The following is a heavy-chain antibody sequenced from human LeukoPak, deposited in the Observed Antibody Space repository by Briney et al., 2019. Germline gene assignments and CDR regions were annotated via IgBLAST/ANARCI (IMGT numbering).Heavy chain of an antibody. CDR3: AKVGLLWFGETDY. V-gene: IGHV3-23*01. CDR2: ISGSGGST. Sequence: GGSLRLSCAASGITFSSYAMSWVRQAPGKGLEWVSAISGSGGSTYYADSVKGRFTISRDNSKNTLYLQMNSLRAEDTAVYYCAKVGLLWFGETDYWGQGTLVTVSS. J-gene: IGHJ4*02. CDR1: GITFSSYA. D-gene: IGHD3-10*01.